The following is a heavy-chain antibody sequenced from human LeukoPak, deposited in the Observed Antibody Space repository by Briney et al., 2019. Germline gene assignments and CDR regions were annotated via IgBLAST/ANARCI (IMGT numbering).Heavy chain of an antibody. J-gene: IGHJ3*02. Sequence: PGGSLRLSCAASGFTFSSYSMNWVRQAPGKGLEWVSSISSSSSYIYYADSVKGRFTISRDNAKNSLYLQMNSQRAEDTAVYYCANQFLGGDFDIWGQGTMVTVSS. V-gene: IGHV3-21*01. CDR1: GFTFSSYS. CDR2: ISSSSSYI. D-gene: IGHD3-10*01. CDR3: ANQFLGGDFDI.